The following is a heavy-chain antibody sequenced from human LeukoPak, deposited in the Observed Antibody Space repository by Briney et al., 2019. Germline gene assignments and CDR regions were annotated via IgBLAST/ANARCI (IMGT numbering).Heavy chain of an antibody. J-gene: IGHJ6*03. V-gene: IGHV3-23*01. D-gene: IGHD5-18*01. CDR1: GFTFSSYG. Sequence: PGGSLRLSCAASGFTFSSYGMSWVRQAPGKGLEWVSAISGSGGSTYYADSVKGRFTISRDNSKNTLYVQMNSLRAEDTAVYYCASNGYTYGDDSYYYMDVWGKGTTVTVSS. CDR3: ASNGYTYGDDSYYYMDV. CDR2: ISGSGGST.